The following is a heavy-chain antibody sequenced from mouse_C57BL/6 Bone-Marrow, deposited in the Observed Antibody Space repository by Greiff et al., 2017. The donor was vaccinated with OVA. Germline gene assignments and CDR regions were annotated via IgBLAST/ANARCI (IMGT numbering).Heavy chain of an antibody. CDR1: GYTFTSYW. J-gene: IGHJ3*01. CDR3: ARMNSYGGFAY. D-gene: IGHD5-2*01. V-gene: IGHV1-50*01. CDR2: IDPSDSYT. Sequence: QVQLQQPGAELVKPGASVKLSCKASGYTFTSYWMQWVKQRPGQGLEWIGEIDPSDSYTNYNQNFKGKATLTVDTSSSTAYMQLSSLTSEDSAVYYCARMNSYGGFAYWGQGTLVTVSA.